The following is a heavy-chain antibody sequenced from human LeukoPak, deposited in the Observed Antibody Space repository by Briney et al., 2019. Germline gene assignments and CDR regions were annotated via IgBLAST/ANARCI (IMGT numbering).Heavy chain of an antibody. CDR2: ISGSGGST. Sequence: GPSLRLSCAASGFTFSSYAMSWVRQAPGKGLEWVSAISGSGGSTYYADSVTGRFTISRDNSKNTLYLQMNSLRAEDTAVYYCANLPSGADTYYYYGMDVWGQGTTVTVSS. V-gene: IGHV3-23*01. D-gene: IGHD3-10*01. J-gene: IGHJ6*02. CDR1: GFTFSSYA. CDR3: ANLPSGADTYYYYGMDV.